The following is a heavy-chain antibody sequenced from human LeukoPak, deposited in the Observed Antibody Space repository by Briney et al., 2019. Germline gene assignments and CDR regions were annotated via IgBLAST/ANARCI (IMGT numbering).Heavy chain of an antibody. Sequence: ASVKVSCTASGYTFTSYGISWVRQAPGQGLEWMGWFRAYNGNTNYEKKLEGRVTMTTDTYTSTAYMELRSLRSDDTAVYYCARAPPYYDFWSGYSSYYYYGMDVWSQGTTVTVSS. D-gene: IGHD3-3*01. CDR1: GYTFTSYG. J-gene: IGHJ6*02. CDR2: FRAYNGNT. CDR3: ARAPPYYDFWSGYSSYYYYGMDV. V-gene: IGHV1-18*01.